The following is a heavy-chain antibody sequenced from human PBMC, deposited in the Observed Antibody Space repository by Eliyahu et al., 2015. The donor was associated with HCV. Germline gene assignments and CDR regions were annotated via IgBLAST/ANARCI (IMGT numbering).Heavy chain of an antibody. V-gene: IGHV4-39*07. Sequence: QLQLQESGPGLAKPSETLSLTCIVSGGSIXSDSYYWGWIRQPPGKGLEWIGSIYHSGSTYYTPSLKSRVTISVDTPKNQFSLKLSSVTAADTAVYYCVRDLMVYGSGLFDYWGQGTLVTVSS. CDR2: IYHSGST. CDR1: GGSIXSDSYY. D-gene: IGHD2-8*01. J-gene: IGHJ4*02. CDR3: VRDLMVYGSGLFDY.